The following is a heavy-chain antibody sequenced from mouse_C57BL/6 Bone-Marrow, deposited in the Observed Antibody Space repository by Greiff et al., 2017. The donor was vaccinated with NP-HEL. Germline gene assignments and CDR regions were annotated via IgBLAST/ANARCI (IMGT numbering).Heavy chain of an antibody. Sequence: VQLQQSGAELVRPGASVTLSCKASGYTFTDYEMHWVKQTPVHGLEWIGAIDPETGGTAYNQKFKGKAILTADKSSSTAYMELRSLTSEDSAVYYCTRGVYDYDGRGFAYWGQGTLVTVSA. V-gene: IGHV1-15*01. CDR1: GYTFTDYE. CDR3: TRGVYDYDGRGFAY. D-gene: IGHD2-4*01. CDR2: IDPETGGT. J-gene: IGHJ3*01.